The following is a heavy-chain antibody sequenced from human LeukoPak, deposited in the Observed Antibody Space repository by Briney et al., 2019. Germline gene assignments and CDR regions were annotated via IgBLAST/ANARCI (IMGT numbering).Heavy chain of an antibody. Sequence: ASVKVSCKASGYTFTGYYMHWVRQAPGQGLEWMGWINPNSGGTNYAQKFQGRVTITADKSTSTAYMELSSLRSEDTAVYYCARDIRERLSDYYYYMDVWGKGTTVTVSS. CDR2: INPNSGGT. J-gene: IGHJ6*03. V-gene: IGHV1-2*02. CDR1: GYTFTGYY. CDR3: ARDIRERLSDYYYYMDV. D-gene: IGHD1-1*01.